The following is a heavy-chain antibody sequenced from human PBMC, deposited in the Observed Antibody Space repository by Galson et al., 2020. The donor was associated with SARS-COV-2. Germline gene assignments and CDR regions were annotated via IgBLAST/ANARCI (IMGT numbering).Heavy chain of an antibody. CDR3: AKGSWGYSSGWYVLDY. J-gene: IGHJ4*02. V-gene: IGHV3-33*06. D-gene: IGHD6-19*01. CDR2: IWYDGSNK. Sequence: QLGESLKISCAASGFTFSSYGMHWVRQAPGKGLEWVAVIWYDGSNKYYADSVKGRFTISRDNSKNTLYLQMNSRRAEDTAVYYCAKGSWGYSSGWYVLDYWGQGTLVTVSS. CDR1: GFTFSSYG.